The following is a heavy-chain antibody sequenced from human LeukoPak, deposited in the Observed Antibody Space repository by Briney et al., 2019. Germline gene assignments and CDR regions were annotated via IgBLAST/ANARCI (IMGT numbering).Heavy chain of an antibody. CDR1: GFTFSSYS. D-gene: IGHD4-17*01. J-gene: IGHJ4*02. CDR3: ARDSAPTVTDY. V-gene: IGHV3-48*01. Sequence: GGSLRLSCAASGFTFSSYSMNWVRQAPGKGLEWVSYISSSSSTIYYADSVKGRFTISRDNAKNSLYLQMNSLRAEDTAVYYCARDSAPTVTDYWGQGTPVTVSS. CDR2: ISSSSSTI.